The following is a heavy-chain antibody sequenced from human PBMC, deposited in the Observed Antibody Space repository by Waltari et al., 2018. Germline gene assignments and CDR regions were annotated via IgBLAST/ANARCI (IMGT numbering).Heavy chain of an antibody. CDR1: GGTISSYY. J-gene: IGHJ4*02. CDR2: SYSTGST. CDR3: ARGATQLGPGGYFFDY. V-gene: IGHV4-59*08. D-gene: IGHD1-1*01. Sequence: QVQLQESGPGLVKPSETLSLTCTVYGGTISSYYCSWIRQPPGKGLEWVGCSYSTGSTNYNPSLKSRVTISGDTSKNQFSLKLGSGTPADTAVYYVARGATQLGPGGYFFDYRGQGTRGTVSS.